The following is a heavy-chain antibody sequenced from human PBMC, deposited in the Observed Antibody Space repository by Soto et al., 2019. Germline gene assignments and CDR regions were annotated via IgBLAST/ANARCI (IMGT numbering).Heavy chain of an antibody. J-gene: IGHJ5*02. CDR1: GFTFRSYG. Sequence: QVQLVESGGGVVQPGRSLRLACAASGFTFRSYGMHCVRQAPGKGPEWGAGISYDGSNKYYADSVKGRFTLCKDNSKNTLYLQMNSLRAEDTAAYYCAKDQHIVVVTATEYNWFDPWCQGTLVTVSS. V-gene: IGHV3-30*18. CDR3: AKDQHIVVVTATEYNWFDP. CDR2: ISYDGSNK. D-gene: IGHD2-21*02.